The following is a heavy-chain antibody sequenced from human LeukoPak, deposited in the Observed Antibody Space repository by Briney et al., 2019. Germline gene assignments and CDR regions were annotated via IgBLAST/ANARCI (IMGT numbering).Heavy chain of an antibody. CDR2: IEQDDSEK. V-gene: IGHV3-7*01. D-gene: IGHD5-24*01. J-gene: IGHJ4*02. CDR3: ATRTRDAYKTFDY. CDR1: GFTFSSYT. Sequence: GGSLRLSCAASGFTFSSYTMNWVRQAPGKGLEWVASIEQDDSEKYYVDSVKGRFTISRDNAKNSLYLQMNSLRAEDTAVYYCATRTRDAYKTFDYWGQGTLVTVSS.